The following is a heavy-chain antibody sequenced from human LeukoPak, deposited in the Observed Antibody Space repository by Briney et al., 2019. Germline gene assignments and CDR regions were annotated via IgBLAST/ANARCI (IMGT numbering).Heavy chain of an antibody. CDR3: AKVALVGATLYFDY. CDR2: IRYDGSNK. J-gene: IGHJ4*02. Sequence: PGGSLRLSCAASGFTFSSYGMHWVRQAPGKGLEWVAFIRYDGSNKYYADSVKGRFTISRDNSKNTLYLQMNSLRAEDTAVYYCAKVALVGATLYFDYWGQGTRVTVSS. V-gene: IGHV3-30*02. CDR1: GFTFSSYG. D-gene: IGHD1-26*01.